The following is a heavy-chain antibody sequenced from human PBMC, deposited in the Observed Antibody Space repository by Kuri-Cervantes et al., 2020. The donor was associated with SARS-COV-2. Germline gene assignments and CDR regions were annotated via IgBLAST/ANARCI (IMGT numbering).Heavy chain of an antibody. Sequence: GGSLRLSWAASGFTFSSYAMHWVRQAPGKGLEWVAVISYDGSNKYYADSVKGRFTISRDNSKNTLYLQMNSLRAEDTAVYYCAKPRCNIVGAPGPLYYWGQGTLVTVSS. CDR3: AKPRCNIVGAPGPLYY. D-gene: IGHD1-26*01. CDR1: GFTFSSYA. CDR2: ISYDGSNK. V-gene: IGHV3-30-3*02. J-gene: IGHJ4*02.